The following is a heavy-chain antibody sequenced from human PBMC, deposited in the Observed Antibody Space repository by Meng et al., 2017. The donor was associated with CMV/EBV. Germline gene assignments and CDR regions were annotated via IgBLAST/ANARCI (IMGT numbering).Heavy chain of an antibody. J-gene: IGHJ6*02. V-gene: IGHV4-34*01. Sequence: SETLSLTCAVYGGSFSGYYWSWIRQPPGKGLEWIGEINHSGSTNYNPSLKSRVTISVDTSKNQFSLKLSSVTAADTAVYYCARKGMVGYYYYYGMDVWGQGTTVTVSS. CDR2: INHSGST. CDR3: ARKGMVGYYYYYGMDV. D-gene: IGHD1-26*01. CDR1: GGSFSGYY.